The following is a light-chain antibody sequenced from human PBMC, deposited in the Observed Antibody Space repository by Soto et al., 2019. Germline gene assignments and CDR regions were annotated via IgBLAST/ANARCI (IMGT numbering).Light chain of an antibody. Sequence: QACRTLPASMSGSPGQSITISCTGTSSDVGGYNYVSWYQQHPGKAPKLMIYEVSNRPSGVSNRFSGSKSGNTASLTISGLQAEDEADYYCSSYTSSSTLYVFGTGTKVTVL. CDR1: SSDVGGYNY. CDR3: SSYTSSSTLYV. V-gene: IGLV2-14*01. CDR2: EVS. J-gene: IGLJ1*01.